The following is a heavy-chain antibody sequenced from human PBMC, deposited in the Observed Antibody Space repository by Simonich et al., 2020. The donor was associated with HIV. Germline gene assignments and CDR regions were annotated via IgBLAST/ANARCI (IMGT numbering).Heavy chain of an antibody. D-gene: IGHD6-6*01. V-gene: IGHV4-34*01. Sequence: QVQLQQWGAGLLKPSETLSLTCAVYGGSFSGYYWSWIRQSPEKGLEWIGEINHRETTNNNRSVKSRVTKSVDTSKNQFSLKLTSVTAADTAVYYCASHSAGIAARRYWYFDLWGRGTLVTVSS. J-gene: IGHJ2*01. CDR3: ASHSAGIAARRYWYFDL. CDR1: GGSFSGYY. CDR2: INHRETT.